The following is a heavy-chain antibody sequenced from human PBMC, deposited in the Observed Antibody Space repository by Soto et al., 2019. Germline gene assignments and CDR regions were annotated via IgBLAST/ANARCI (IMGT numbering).Heavy chain of an antibody. V-gene: IGHV2-5*01. CDR1: GFSLSNSGEA. D-gene: IGHD4-17*01. CDR2: IYWNDDK. CDR3: AHFMSTMTTGYFDP. Sequence: QITLKESGPSLVKPTQTLTLTCAFSGFSLSNSGEAMGWIRQPPGRALEFVAFIYWNDDKRYSPSLKNRLTITKDTSKNQMVLTMTDMDPVDTATYYCAHFMSTMTTGYFDPWGQGILVTVSS. J-gene: IGHJ5*02.